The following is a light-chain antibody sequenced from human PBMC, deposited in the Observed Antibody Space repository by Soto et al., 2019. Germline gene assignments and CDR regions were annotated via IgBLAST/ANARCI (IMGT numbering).Light chain of an antibody. Sequence: QPVLTQSPSASASLGASVKLTCTLSSGHSSYAIAWHQQQPEKGPRYLMKLKSVGSHSKGDGIPDRFSGSSSGAERYLTISSLQSEDEADYYCQTWGTGVIFGGGTKLTVL. V-gene: IGLV4-69*01. J-gene: IGLJ2*01. CDR2: LKSVGSH. CDR3: QTWGTGVI. CDR1: SGHSSYA.